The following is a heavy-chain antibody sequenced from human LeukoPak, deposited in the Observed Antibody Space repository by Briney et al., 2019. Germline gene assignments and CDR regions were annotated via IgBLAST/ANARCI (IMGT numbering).Heavy chain of an antibody. V-gene: IGHV4-4*07. D-gene: IGHD4-17*01. CDR3: ARLDDGEGDY. CDR1: GGSINNYF. J-gene: IGHJ4*02. Sequence: SETLSLTCTVSGGSINNYFWSWIRQPAGGGLEWIGRIYSSGSTTYNPSLKSRVTLSVDTSKNQFSLKLSSVTAADTAVYYCARLDDGEGDYWGQGTLVTVSS. CDR2: IYSSGST.